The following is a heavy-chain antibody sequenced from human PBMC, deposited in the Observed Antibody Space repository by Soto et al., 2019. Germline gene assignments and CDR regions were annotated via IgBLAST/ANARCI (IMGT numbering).Heavy chain of an antibody. CDR3: AKERRYSFDAFDI. CDR1: GFTFNFFD. J-gene: IGHJ3*02. V-gene: IGHV3-30*18. Sequence: HEQLVESGGGVVQAGRSLRLSCAASGFTFNFFDMHWVRQAPGKGLEWVAVISYDGSEKYYADSVKGRFTMSRDNSKKMVYLEMSSPRPEDTSVYYCAKERRYSFDAFDIWGHGTMVTVSS. D-gene: IGHD5-12*01. CDR2: ISYDGSEK.